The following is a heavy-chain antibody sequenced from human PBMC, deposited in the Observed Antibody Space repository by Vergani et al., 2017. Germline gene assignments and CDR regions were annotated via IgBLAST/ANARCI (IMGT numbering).Heavy chain of an antibody. CDR3: ARVAIYDSSGYYYPLDYFDY. J-gene: IGHJ4*02. Sequence: QVQLVQSGAEVKKPGSSVKVSCKASGGTFSSYAISWVRQAPGQGLEWMGRIIPIFGPANYAQKFQGRVTITADESTSTAYMELSSLRSEDTAVYYCARVAIYDSSGYYYPLDYFDYWGQGTLVTVSS. CDR1: GGTFSSYA. V-gene: IGHV1-69*13. CDR2: IIPIFGPA. D-gene: IGHD3-22*01.